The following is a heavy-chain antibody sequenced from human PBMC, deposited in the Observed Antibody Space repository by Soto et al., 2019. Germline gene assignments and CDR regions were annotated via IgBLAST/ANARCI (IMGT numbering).Heavy chain of an antibody. D-gene: IGHD4-17*01. J-gene: IGHJ5*02. CDR2: INHSGST. V-gene: IGHV4-34*01. CDR3: ARGTMTRVTDGWLAP. CDR1: DLSIGYLY. Sequence: SEIMPDTTAFVDLSIGYLYFSRISKPPGKGLEWIGEINHSGSTNYNPSLKSRVTISVDTSKNQFSLKLSSVTAADTAVYYCARGTMTRVTDGWLAPWRKGTLVTVSS.